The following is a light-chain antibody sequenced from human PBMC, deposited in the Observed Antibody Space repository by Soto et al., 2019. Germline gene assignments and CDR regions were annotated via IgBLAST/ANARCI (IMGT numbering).Light chain of an antibody. CDR1: QSVSSN. Sequence: EIVMTQSPATLSVSPGERATLSCGASQSVSSNLAWYQQKPGQAPRLLIYGASTRATGIPARFSGSGSGTEFTLTISRLEPEDFAVYYCQQYGSPRITFGQGTRLEIK. V-gene: IGKV3-15*01. CDR2: GAS. J-gene: IGKJ5*01. CDR3: QQYGSPRIT.